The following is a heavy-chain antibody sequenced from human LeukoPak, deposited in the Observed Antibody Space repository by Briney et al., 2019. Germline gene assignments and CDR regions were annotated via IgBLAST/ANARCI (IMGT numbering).Heavy chain of an antibody. CDR3: ATYSSSWFNYYFDY. J-gene: IGHJ4*02. D-gene: IGHD6-13*01. CDR1: GFTFSSYD. V-gene: IGHV3-13*01. CDR2: IGTAGDT. Sequence: GGSLRLSCAASGFTFSSYDMHWVRQATGKGLEWVSAIGTAGDTYYPGSVKGRFTISRDNAKNSLYLQMNSLRAEDTAVYYCATYSSSWFNYYFDYWGQGTLVTVSS.